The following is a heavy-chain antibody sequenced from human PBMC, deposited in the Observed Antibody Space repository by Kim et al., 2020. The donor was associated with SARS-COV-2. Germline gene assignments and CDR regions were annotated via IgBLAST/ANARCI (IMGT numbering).Heavy chain of an antibody. V-gene: IGHV4-34*01. CDR3: ARGIRELPFRYYGMDV. J-gene: IGHJ6*02. Sequence: SLKSRVTISVDTSKNQFSLKLSSVTAADTAVYYCARGIRELPFRYYGMDVWGQGTTVTVSS. D-gene: IGHD3-10*01.